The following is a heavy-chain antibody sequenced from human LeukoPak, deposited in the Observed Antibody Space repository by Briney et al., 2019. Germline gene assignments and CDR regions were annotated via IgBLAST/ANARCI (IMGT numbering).Heavy chain of an antibody. CDR2: ISGSGGST. V-gene: IGHV3-23*01. CDR3: AKDLLRNTAMVTGYYYYYMDV. D-gene: IGHD5-18*01. Sequence: GGSLRLSCAASGFTFSSYAMSWVRQAPGKGLEWVSAISGSGGSTYYADSVKGRFTISRDNSKNTLYLQMNSLRAEDTGVYYCAKDLLRNTAMVTGYYYYYMDVWGKGTTVTVSS. J-gene: IGHJ6*03. CDR1: GFTFSSYA.